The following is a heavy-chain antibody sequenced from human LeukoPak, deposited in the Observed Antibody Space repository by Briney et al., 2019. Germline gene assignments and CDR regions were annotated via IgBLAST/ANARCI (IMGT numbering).Heavy chain of an antibody. Sequence: GGSLRLSCAVSGFTVSGNYMSWVRQAPGKGLEWVSAITATSSSTHDADSVQGRFTISRDNSKNTLYLQMNSLRPEDTAIYYCAKLFESGTYNNFFHYWGQGTLVTVFS. CDR1: GFTVSGNY. J-gene: IGHJ4*02. V-gene: IGHV3-53*01. CDR2: TATSSST. D-gene: IGHD3-10*01. CDR3: AKLFESGTYNNFFHY.